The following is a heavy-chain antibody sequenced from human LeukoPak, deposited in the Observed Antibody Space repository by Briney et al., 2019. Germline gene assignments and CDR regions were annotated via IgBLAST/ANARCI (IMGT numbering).Heavy chain of an antibody. CDR1: GATFSSCT. Sequence: GSSVTLSCKASGATFSSCTISWVRQAPGQGLEWMGRIIPILGIANYAQKFQGRVTITADKSTSTAYMKLSSLRSEDTAVYYCASPNPGDAFDIWGQGTMVTVSS. J-gene: IGHJ3*02. CDR2: IIPILGIA. V-gene: IGHV1-69*02. CDR3: ASPNPGDAFDI. D-gene: IGHD1-14*01.